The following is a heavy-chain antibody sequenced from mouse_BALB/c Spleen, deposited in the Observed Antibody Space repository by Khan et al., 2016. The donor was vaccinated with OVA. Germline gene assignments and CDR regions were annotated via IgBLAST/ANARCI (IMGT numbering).Heavy chain of an antibody. J-gene: IGHJ3*01. CDR1: GYTFTDFT. CDR3: ARGGGGDRFAY. Sequence: QVQLQQPGAELVRPGVSVKISCKGSGYTFTDFTMHWVKQSHAKSLEWIGVISTYYGDATHNQKFKGKATLTVDKSSSTAYMELARLTSEDSAIYSCARGGGGDRFAYWGQGTLVTVSA. CDR2: ISTYYGDA. V-gene: IGHV1S137*01.